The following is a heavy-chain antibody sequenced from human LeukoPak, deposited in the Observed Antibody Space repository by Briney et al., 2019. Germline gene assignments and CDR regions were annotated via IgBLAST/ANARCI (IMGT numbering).Heavy chain of an antibody. V-gene: IGHV4-61*08. J-gene: IGHJ3*02. CDR1: GGSISSGGYD. CDR3: VRVGGSPLGALDI. Sequence: SETLSLTCTVSGGSISSGGYDWSWIRQPPGKGLEWIGYISYTGSTNYNPSLKSRVTMSGDTPKNQFSLKLSSVTAADTAAYYCVRVGGSPLGALDIWGQGTMVTVSS. D-gene: IGHD1-14*01. CDR2: ISYTGST.